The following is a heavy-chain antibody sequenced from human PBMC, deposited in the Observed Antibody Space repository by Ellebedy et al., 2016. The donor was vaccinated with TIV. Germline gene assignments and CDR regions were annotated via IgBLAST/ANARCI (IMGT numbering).Heavy chain of an antibody. D-gene: IGHD3-9*01. Sequence: ASVKVSCKASGYTFTNNYINWVRQAPGQGLEWMAIINPTGGNTNYAQKFQGRVTVTRDTSTSTVYMELSSLRSEDTAVYYCARGLRYFEPIDYWGQGTLVTVSP. CDR2: INPTGGNT. CDR3: ARGLRYFEPIDY. V-gene: IGHV1-46*01. CDR1: GYTFTNNY. J-gene: IGHJ4*02.